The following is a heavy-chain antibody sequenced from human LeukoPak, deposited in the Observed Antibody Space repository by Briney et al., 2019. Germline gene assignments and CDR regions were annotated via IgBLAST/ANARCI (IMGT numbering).Heavy chain of an antibody. V-gene: IGHV4-39*01. CDR1: DASIRSINHY. D-gene: IGHD3-22*01. CDR2: IYHSGST. J-gene: IGHJ4*02. Sequence: SETLSLTCTVSDASIRSINHYWGWIRQPPGRGLEWIGSIYHSGSTYYTPSLKSRVSISVDTSKNQFSLKLSSVSAADTAAYFCARHPRYDSRGNHSPYYFDHWGQGTLVTVSS. CDR3: ARHPRYDSRGNHSPYYFDH.